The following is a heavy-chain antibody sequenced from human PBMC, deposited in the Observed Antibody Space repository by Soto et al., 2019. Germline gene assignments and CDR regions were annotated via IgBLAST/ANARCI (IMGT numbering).Heavy chain of an antibody. CDR2: IIPIFGTA. CDR1: GGTFSSYA. CDR3: ARDPRKGRTSSTLHPEWYYYYGMDV. D-gene: IGHD6-13*01. V-gene: IGHV1-69*13. Sequence: SVKVSCKASGGTFSSYAISWVRQAPGQGLEWMGGIIPIFGTANYAQKFQGRVTITADESTSTAYMELSSLRSEDTAVYYCARDPRKGRTSSTLHPEWYYYYGMDVWGQGTTVTVSS. J-gene: IGHJ6*02.